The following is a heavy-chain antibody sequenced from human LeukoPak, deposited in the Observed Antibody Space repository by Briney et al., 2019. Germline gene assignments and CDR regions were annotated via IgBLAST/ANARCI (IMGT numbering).Heavy chain of an antibody. V-gene: IGHV3-9*01. CDR1: GFTFDDYA. Sequence: PGGSLRLSCAASGFTFDDYAMHWVRQTPGKGLEWVSGISWNSGSIGYADSVEGRFTISRDNAKNSLYLQMNSLRVEDTALYYCAKDHYYDSSSSLDYWGQGTLVTVSS. CDR3: AKDHYYDSSSSLDY. D-gene: IGHD3-22*01. J-gene: IGHJ4*02. CDR2: ISWNSGSI.